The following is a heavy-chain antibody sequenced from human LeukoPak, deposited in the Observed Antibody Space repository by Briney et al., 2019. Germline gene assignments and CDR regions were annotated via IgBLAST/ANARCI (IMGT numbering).Heavy chain of an antibody. CDR2: IRYDGSNK. V-gene: IGHV3-30*02. CDR1: GFTFSSYG. Sequence: GGSLRLSCAASGFTFSSYGMHWVRQAPGKGLEWVAFIRYDGSNKYYADSVKGRFTIFRDNSKNTLYLQMNSLRAEDTAVYYCAKVPLSSSGWDREYYFDYWGQGTLVTVSS. D-gene: IGHD6-19*01. CDR3: AKVPLSSSGWDREYYFDY. J-gene: IGHJ4*02.